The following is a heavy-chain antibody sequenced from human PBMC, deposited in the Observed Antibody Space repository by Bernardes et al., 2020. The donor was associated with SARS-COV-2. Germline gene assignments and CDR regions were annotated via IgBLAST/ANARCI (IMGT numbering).Heavy chain of an antibody. CDR2: VTAGNGDT. CDR3: ARDSRKDY. CDR1: GNTLSSYC. J-gene: IGHJ4*02. Sequence: ASMEAGWEAFGNTLSSYCMGWVHQNPGQRLEWMGWVTAGNGDTKYSQSFQGRITITRDTSASTAYMELSSLRSEDTAVYYCARDSRKDYWGQGTLVTGSS. D-gene: IGHD2-2*01. V-gene: IGHV1-3*01.